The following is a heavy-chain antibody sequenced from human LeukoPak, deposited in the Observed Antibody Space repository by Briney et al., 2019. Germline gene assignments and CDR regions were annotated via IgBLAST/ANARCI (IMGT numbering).Heavy chain of an antibody. CDR3: AKPYDSTDYSSYFDY. CDR1: GFTVSSNY. J-gene: IGHJ4*02. D-gene: IGHD3-22*01. CDR2: ISGSGGST. V-gene: IGHV3-23*01. Sequence: QSGGSLRLSCAASGFTVSSNYMSWVRQAPGKGLEWVSAISGSGGSTNYADSVKGRFTISRDNSKITLYLQMNSLRAEDTAVYYCAKPYDSTDYSSYFDYWGQGTLVTVSS.